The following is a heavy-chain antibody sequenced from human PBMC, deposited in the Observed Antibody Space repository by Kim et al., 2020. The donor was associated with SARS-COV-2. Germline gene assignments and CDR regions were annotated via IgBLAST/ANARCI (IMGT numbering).Heavy chain of an antibody. CDR1: GYSFTSYW. J-gene: IGHJ6*02. CDR2: IYPGDSDT. CDR3: ARRMSNYDFWSGYYIPGYYGMDV. D-gene: IGHD3-3*01. Sequence: GESLKISCKGSGYSFTSYWIGWVRQMPGKGLEWMGIIYPGDSDTRYSPSFQGQVTISADKSISTAYLQWSSLKASDTAMYYCARRMSNYDFWSGYYIPGYYGMDVWGQGTTVTVSS. V-gene: IGHV5-51*01.